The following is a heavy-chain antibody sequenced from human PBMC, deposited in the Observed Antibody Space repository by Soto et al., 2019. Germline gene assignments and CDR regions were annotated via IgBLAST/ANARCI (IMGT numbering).Heavy chain of an antibody. Sequence: GGSLRLSCAASGFTFSSYGMHWVRQAPGKGLEWVAVISYDGSNKYYADSVKGRFTISRDNSKNTLYLQMNSLRAEDTAVYYCAKTKYVWGSYRSPKTALDYWGQGTLVTVSS. CDR2: ISYDGSNK. J-gene: IGHJ4*02. D-gene: IGHD3-16*02. CDR3: AKTKYVWGSYRSPKTALDY. CDR1: GFTFSSYG. V-gene: IGHV3-30*18.